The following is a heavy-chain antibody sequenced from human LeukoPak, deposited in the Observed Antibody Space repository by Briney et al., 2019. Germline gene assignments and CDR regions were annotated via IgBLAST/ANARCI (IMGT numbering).Heavy chain of an antibody. CDR2: IYYSGST. Sequence: PSETLSLTCTVSGGSISSSSYYWGWIRQPPGKGLEWIGSIYYSGSTYYNPSLKSRVTISVDTSKNQFSLKLSSVTAADTAVYYCARDRYWDQWLAIAAAGRGDWFDPWGQGTLVTVSS. D-gene: IGHD6-13*01. CDR3: ARDRYWDQWLAIAAAGRGDWFDP. CDR1: GGSISSSSYY. V-gene: IGHV4-39*07. J-gene: IGHJ5*02.